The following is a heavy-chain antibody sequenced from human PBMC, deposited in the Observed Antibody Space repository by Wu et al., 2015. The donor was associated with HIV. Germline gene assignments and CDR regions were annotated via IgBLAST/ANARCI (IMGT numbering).Heavy chain of an antibody. J-gene: IGHJ6*02. V-gene: IGHV1-24*01. Sequence: QVQLMQSGTEVKKTGDSVKISCSVVGYTLSELSINWVRQAPGKALEWVGSFDPEEGEIFFAETMQGRVTLTEDRASDTAHMDLVNLTSEDSATYFCASPYFFNNKEGSGFALDVWGQGT. CDR1: GYTLSELS. CDR3: ASPYFFNNKEGSGFALDV. D-gene: IGHD2/OR15-2a*01. CDR2: FDPEEGEI.